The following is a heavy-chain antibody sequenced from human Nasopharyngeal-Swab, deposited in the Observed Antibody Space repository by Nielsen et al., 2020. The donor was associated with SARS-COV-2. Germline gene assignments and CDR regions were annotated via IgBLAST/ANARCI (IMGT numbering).Heavy chain of an antibody. D-gene: IGHD3-3*01. CDR1: GFTFSSYA. Sequence: GGSLRLSCAASGFTFSSYAMSWVRQAPGKGLEWVSSISSSSYIYYADSVKGRFTISRDNAKNSLYLQMNSLRAEDTAVYYCARDHFPWDFWSGYYYYYYMDVWGKGTTVTVSS. V-gene: IGHV3-21*01. J-gene: IGHJ6*03. CDR2: ISSSSYI. CDR3: ARDHFPWDFWSGYYYYYYMDV.